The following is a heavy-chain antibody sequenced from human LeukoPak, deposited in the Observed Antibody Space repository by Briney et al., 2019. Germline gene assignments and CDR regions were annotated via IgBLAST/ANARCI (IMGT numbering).Heavy chain of an antibody. Sequence: ASVKVSCKASGYTFTNYGVSWVRQAPGQGLEWMGWISAYNGYTTYAQKFQFRVTMTTDTSTSTAYMELRSLTSDDTAVYYCARDKAVTTELTQYFHHWGQGTLVTVSS. CDR1: GYTFTNYG. CDR3: ARDKAVTTELTQYFHH. V-gene: IGHV1-18*01. J-gene: IGHJ1*01. CDR2: ISAYNGYT. D-gene: IGHD4-11*01.